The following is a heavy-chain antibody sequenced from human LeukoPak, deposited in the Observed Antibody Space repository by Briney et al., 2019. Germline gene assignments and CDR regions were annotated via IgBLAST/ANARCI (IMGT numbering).Heavy chain of an antibody. CDR3: ARDEYYDFWSGYYSEGSNWFDP. CDR1: GYTFSSYG. J-gene: IGHJ5*02. CDR2: ISGYNGNT. Sequence: ASVKVSCKASGYTFSSYGISWVRQAPGQGLEWMGWISGYNGNTNYAQKFQGRVTMTTDTSTSTAYMDLRSLRSDDTAVYYCARDEYYDFWSGYYSEGSNWFDPWGQGTLVTVSS. D-gene: IGHD3-3*01. V-gene: IGHV1-18*01.